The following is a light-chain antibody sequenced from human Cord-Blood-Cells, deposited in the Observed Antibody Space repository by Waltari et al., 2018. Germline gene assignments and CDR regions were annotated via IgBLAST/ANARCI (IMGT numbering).Light chain of an antibody. CDR3: QQYGSSPRT. CDR2: GAS. Sequence: EIELTQSPGTLSLSPGERATLPCRHSQSVSSSYFAWYQQKPGQAPRLLIYGASSRATGIPDRFSGSGSGTDFTLTISRLEPEEFAVYYCQQYGSSPRTFGQGTKVEIK. V-gene: IGKV3-20*01. CDR1: QSVSSSY. J-gene: IGKJ1*01.